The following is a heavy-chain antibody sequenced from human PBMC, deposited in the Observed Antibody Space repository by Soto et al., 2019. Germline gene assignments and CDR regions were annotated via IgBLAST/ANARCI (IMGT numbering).Heavy chain of an antibody. CDR3: AREWRLRFDS. Sequence: QLQLVESGGGVVQPGGSLRLSCAASGFSLSDVDMHWVRQAPGKGLEWLSLIYYDGGGPYYADSVRGRFTIPRDISRNILFLQMTSLRAEDTALYYCAREWRLRFDSWGQGTMVMVSS. D-gene: IGHD2-21*02. J-gene: IGHJ4*02. CDR2: IYYDGGGP. CDR1: GFSLSDVD. V-gene: IGHV3-33*08.